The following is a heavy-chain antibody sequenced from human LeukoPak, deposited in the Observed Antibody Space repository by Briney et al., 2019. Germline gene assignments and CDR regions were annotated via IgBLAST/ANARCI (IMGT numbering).Heavy chain of an antibody. CDR1: GFTFSSYE. Sequence: GGSLRLSCAASGFTFSSYEMNWVRQAPGKGLEWVSYISSSGSTIYYADSVKGRFTISRDNAKNSLYLQMNSLRVEDTAVYYCARDPYSGTYGNTYYYYMDVWGKGTTVTISS. CDR3: ARDPYSGTYGNTYYYYMDV. CDR2: ISSSGSTI. J-gene: IGHJ6*03. D-gene: IGHD1-26*01. V-gene: IGHV3-48*03.